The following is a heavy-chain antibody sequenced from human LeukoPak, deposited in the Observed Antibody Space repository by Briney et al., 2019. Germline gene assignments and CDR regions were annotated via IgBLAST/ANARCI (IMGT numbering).Heavy chain of an antibody. V-gene: IGHV3-48*04. Sequence: PGGYLRLSCAASGFTFSSYSMNWVHQAPGKGLEWVSYISSSSSTIYYADSVKGRFTISRDNAKNSLYLQMNSLRAEDTAVYYCAKDGRGIQLWHFYFDYWGQGTLVTVSS. D-gene: IGHD5-18*01. J-gene: IGHJ4*02. CDR2: ISSSSSTI. CDR1: GFTFSSYS. CDR3: AKDGRGIQLWHFYFDY.